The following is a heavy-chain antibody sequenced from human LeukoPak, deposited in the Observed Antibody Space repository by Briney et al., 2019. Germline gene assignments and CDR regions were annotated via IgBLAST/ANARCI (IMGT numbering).Heavy chain of an antibody. Sequence: GASVKVSCKVSGYTLTELSMHWVRQAPGKGLEWMGGFDPEDGETIYAQKFQGRVTMTEDTSTDTAYMELSSLRSEDTAVYYCALYYYGSGSYPNFDYWGQGTLVTVFS. CDR2: FDPEDGET. J-gene: IGHJ4*02. V-gene: IGHV1-24*01. CDR3: ALYYYGSGSYPNFDY. CDR1: GYTLTELS. D-gene: IGHD3-10*01.